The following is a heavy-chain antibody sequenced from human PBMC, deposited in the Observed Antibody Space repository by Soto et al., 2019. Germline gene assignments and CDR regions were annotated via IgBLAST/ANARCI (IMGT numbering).Heavy chain of an antibody. J-gene: IGHJ4*02. CDR2: ITPILDVA. CDR3: ASTYCGGDCFSLH. D-gene: IGHD2-21*02. CDR1: GGTFSNYS. Sequence: QLQLVQSGAEVKRPGSSVKVSCKASGGTFSNYSITWVRQAPGQGLECMGRITPILDVAKYAQKFQGRVTITANKSTTTVYMELSSLRSDDTAVYYFASTYCGGDCFSLHWGQGTLVTVSS. V-gene: IGHV1-69*02.